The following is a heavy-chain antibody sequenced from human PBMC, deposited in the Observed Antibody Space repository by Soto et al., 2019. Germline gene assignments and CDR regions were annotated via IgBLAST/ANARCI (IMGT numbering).Heavy chain of an antibody. CDR1: GFIFSSYG. CDR2: ISYDGSNK. CDR3: AKGSGILAAGQIDY. J-gene: IGHJ4*02. Sequence: PGGSLRLSCAASGFIFSSYGMHWVRQAPGKGLEWVAVISYDGSNKYFADSVKGRFTISRDNSKNTLYLQMNSLRGEDTAVYYCAKGSGILAAGQIDYWGQGTLVTVSS. V-gene: IGHV3-30*18. D-gene: IGHD6-13*01.